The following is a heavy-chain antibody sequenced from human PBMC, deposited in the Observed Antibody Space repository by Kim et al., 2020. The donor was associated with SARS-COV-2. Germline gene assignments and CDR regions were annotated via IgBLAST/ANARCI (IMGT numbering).Heavy chain of an antibody. V-gene: IGHV3-13*04. D-gene: IGHD5-12*01. CDR3: ARGINQWLGVDG. CDR2: IVPAGET. J-gene: IGHJ6*02. CDR1: GFSFDGHD. Sequence: GGSLRLSCAASGFSFDGHDMHWVRQGSGKGLEWVSAIVPAGETFYSGSVKGRFIISRENGRNSLFLQMDSLKVGDTAVYYCARGINQWLGVDGWGQGSTVTVSS.